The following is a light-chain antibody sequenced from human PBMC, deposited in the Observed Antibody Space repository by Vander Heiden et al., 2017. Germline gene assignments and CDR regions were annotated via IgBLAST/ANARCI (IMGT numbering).Light chain of an antibody. Sequence: AIRMTQSTSSFSASTGDRVTLASRRSQGISSKLACYQQKPGKAPNLLIYAASTLQSGVPSRFIGSGSGTDFTLTIICLQSEDFSTYYCQQYYSYPPYTFGQGTKLEIK. CDR1: QGISSK. CDR3: QQYYSYPPYT. J-gene: IGKJ2*01. V-gene: IGKV1-8*01. CDR2: AAS.